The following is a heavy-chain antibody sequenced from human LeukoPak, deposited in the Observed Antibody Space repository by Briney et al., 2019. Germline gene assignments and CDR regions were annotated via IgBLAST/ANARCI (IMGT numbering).Heavy chain of an antibody. Sequence: PGGSLRLSCAASEFTLDDYGMSWVRQAPGKGLEWVSGSSWNGGNTGYADSVKGRLTISRDNAKNSVYLQMNSLRVEDTALYYCARDGGKYYDFWSGYRPWGQGTMVIVSS. CDR3: ARDGGKYYDFWSGYRP. J-gene: IGHJ3*01. V-gene: IGHV3-20*04. CDR2: SSWNGGNT. CDR1: EFTLDDYG. D-gene: IGHD3-3*01.